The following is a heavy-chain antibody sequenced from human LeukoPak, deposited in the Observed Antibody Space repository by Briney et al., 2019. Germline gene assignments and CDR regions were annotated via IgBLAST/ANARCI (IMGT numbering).Heavy chain of an antibody. Sequence: GGSLRLSCAASGFTFSNYGMHWVRQAPGKGLEWVAVIWYDGSNKYYADSVKGRFTISRDNSKNTLYLQMNSLRAEDTAVYYCAREGLRSYGPDYWGQGTLVTVSS. CDR3: AREGLRSYGPDY. V-gene: IGHV3-33*01. D-gene: IGHD5-18*01. CDR1: GFTFSNYG. CDR2: IWYDGSNK. J-gene: IGHJ4*02.